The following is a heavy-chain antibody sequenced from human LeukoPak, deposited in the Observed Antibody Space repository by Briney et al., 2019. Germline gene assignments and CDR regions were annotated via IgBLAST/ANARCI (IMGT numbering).Heavy chain of an antibody. Sequence: SETLSLTCTVSGGSISSYYWSWIRQPPGKGLEWIGYIYYSGSTNYNPSLKSRVTISVDTSKNQFSLKLSSVTAADTAVYYCARGPLTVTHYYYGMDVWGQGTTVTVSS. J-gene: IGHJ6*02. D-gene: IGHD4-11*01. CDR3: ARGPLTVTHYYYGMDV. CDR2: IYYSGST. V-gene: IGHV4-59*12. CDR1: GGSISSYY.